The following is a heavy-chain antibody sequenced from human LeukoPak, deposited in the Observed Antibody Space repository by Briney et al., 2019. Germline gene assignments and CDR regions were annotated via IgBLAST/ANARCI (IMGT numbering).Heavy chain of an antibody. CDR3: AKAPGWFDY. Sequence: GGSLRLSCAASGFSFSNNWMHWVRQVPGKGLEWVSAISGSGGSTYYADSVKGRFTISRDNSKNTLYLQMNGLRAEDTAVYYCAKAPGWFDYWGQGTLVTVSS. CDR2: ISGSGGST. CDR1: GFSFSNNW. J-gene: IGHJ4*02. D-gene: IGHD6-19*01. V-gene: IGHV3-23*01.